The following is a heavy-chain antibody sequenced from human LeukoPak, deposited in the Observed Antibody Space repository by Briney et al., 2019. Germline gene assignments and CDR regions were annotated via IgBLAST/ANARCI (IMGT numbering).Heavy chain of an antibody. J-gene: IGHJ2*01. V-gene: IGHV1-46*03. D-gene: IGHD5-24*01. CDR1: GYIFTSYY. CDR3: ARVTQMAWYFDL. Sequence: GASVKVSCKASGYIFTSYYMHWVRQAPGQGLEWMGIINPSGGSTSYAQKFQGRVTMTRDTSTSTVYMELSSLRSEDTAVYYCARVTQMAWYFDLWGRGTLVTVSS. CDR2: INPSGGST.